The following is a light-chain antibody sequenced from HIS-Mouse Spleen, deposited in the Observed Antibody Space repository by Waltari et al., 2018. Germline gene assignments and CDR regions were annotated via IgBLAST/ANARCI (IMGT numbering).Light chain of an antibody. CDR1: RLRSYY. V-gene: IGLV3-19*01. CDR3: NSRDSSGNHLV. CDR2: GKN. Sequence: SSELTQDPALSVALGQTVRITCQGDRLRSYYASLYQQKPGQAPVLVIYGKNNRPPGIPDRFSGSSSGNTASLTITGAQAEDEADYYCNSRDSSGNHLVFGGGTKLTVL. J-gene: IGLJ3*02.